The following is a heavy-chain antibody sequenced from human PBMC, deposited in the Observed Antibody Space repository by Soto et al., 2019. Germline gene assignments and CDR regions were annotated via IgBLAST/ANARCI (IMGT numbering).Heavy chain of an antibody. Sequence: AGGSLRLSCAASGFTFSSYAMSWVRQAPGKGLEWVSAISGSGGSTYYADSVKGRFTISRDNSKNTLYLQMNSLRAEDTAVYYCAKGSRGGYYYDSSGYPRSYFDYWGQGTLVTVSS. CDR3: AKGSRGGYYYDSSGYPRSYFDY. D-gene: IGHD3-22*01. V-gene: IGHV3-23*01. J-gene: IGHJ4*02. CDR2: ISGSGGST. CDR1: GFTFSSYA.